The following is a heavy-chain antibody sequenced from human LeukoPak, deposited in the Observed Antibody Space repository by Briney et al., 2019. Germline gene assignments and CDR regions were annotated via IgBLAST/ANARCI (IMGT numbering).Heavy chain of an antibody. J-gene: IGHJ4*02. CDR3: IRHLEYVTPDS. CDR2: MRDRTKNYAT. CDR1: GFGFQGSA. V-gene: IGHV3-73*01. D-gene: IGHD3-16*01. Sequence: GGSLTLSCAASGFGFQGSAVHWVRQSSGRGLEWVGCMRDRTKNYATIYAASMRGRFTISRDDSNNTATLHMNTLRIEDSAVYFCIRHLEYVTPDSWGRGTLVTVSS.